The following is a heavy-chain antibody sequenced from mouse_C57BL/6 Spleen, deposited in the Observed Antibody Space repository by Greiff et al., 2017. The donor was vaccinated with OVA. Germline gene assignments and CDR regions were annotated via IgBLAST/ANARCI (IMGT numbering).Heavy chain of an antibody. CDR1: GYTFTDYS. J-gene: IGHJ2*01. V-gene: IGHV1-26*01. CDR2: INPNNGGT. CDR3: VHYDYDPYYFDY. Sequence: EVQLQQSGPELVKPGASVKISCKASGYTFTDYSMNWVKQSHGKSLEWIGDINPNNGGTSYNQKFKGKATLTVDKSSSTAYMELRSLTSEDSAGYYCVHYDYDPYYFDYWGQGTTLTVS. D-gene: IGHD2-4*01.